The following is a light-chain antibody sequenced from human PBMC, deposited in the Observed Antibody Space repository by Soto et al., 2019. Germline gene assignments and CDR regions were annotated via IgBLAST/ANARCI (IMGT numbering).Light chain of an antibody. CDR1: QGIINF. V-gene: IGKV1-39*01. Sequence: DIQLTQSPSFLSASVGDRVTVTCRASQGIINFLNWYQHKRGEAPILLIYGASNLQNGVPSRFSGSGSGADFTLTISSLQPEDFATYYCQQSYSIPYTFGQGTKIEIK. CDR3: QQSYSIPYT. CDR2: GAS. J-gene: IGKJ2*01.